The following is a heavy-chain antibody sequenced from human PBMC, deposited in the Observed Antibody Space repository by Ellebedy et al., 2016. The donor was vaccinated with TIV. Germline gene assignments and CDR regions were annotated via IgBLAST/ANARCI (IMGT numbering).Heavy chain of an antibody. Sequence: GEPLKISCAASGLSVSSKYMSWVRQAPGKGLEWVSAIFTSGSEHYPDFVKGRFTISRDTSKNTLYLQMTSLRAEDTAVYFCAREKGGSEPLGGFDIWGHGTMVTVSS. J-gene: IGHJ3*02. D-gene: IGHD3-10*01. CDR3: AREKGGSEPLGGFDI. V-gene: IGHV3-66*03. CDR1: GLSVSSKY. CDR2: IFTSGSE.